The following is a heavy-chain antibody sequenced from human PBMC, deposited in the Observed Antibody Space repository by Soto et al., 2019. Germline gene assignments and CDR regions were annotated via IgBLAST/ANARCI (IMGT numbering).Heavy chain of an antibody. CDR1: GFTFSSYA. Sequence: GGSLRLSCSSSGFTFSSYAMSSVLQAPGKGLECVSAMSGSGGSTYYADSVKGRFTIARDNSKNTLYLQMTSLRAEDTAVYYCALLIGPWGQGTLVTVSS. D-gene: IGHD3-10*01. CDR2: MSGSGGST. J-gene: IGHJ5*02. V-gene: IGHV3-23*01. CDR3: ALLIGP.